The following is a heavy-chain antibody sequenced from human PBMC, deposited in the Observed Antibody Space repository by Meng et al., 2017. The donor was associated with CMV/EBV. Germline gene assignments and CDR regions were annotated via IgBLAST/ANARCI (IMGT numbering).Heavy chain of an antibody. J-gene: IGHJ5*01. V-gene: IGHV3-21*01. Sequence: GGSLRLSCAASGFTFSSYSMNWVRQAPGKGLEWVSSITSSSSYIYYADSVKGRFTISRDNAKNSLYLQMSSLRAEDTAVYYCARDRLIVEVPAAIRDNWFDSWGQGTLVTVSS. CDR3: ARDRLIVEVPAAIRDNWFDS. CDR2: ITSSSSYI. CDR1: GFTFSSYS. D-gene: IGHD2-2*02.